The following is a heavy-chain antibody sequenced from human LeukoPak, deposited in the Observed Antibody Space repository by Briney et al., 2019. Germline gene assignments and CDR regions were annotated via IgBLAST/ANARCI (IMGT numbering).Heavy chain of an antibody. J-gene: IGHJ3*02. D-gene: IGHD5-24*01. CDR1: GGSISSGSYY. CDR3: ARDAYNSDAFDI. Sequence: PSETLSLTCTVSGGSISSGSYYWSWIRQPAGKGLEWIGRIYTSGSTNYNPSLKSRVTISVDTSKNQFSLRLSSVTAADTAVYYCARDAYNSDAFDIWGQGTMVTVSS. CDR2: IYTSGST. V-gene: IGHV4-61*02.